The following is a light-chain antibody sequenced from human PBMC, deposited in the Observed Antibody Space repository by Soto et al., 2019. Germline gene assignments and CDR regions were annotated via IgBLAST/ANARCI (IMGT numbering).Light chain of an antibody. CDR1: SSDVGSNNR. CDR3: SSHTSSSTVV. CDR2: GVS. Sequence: QSALTQPPSVSGSPGQSVSISCTGTSSDVGSNNRVSWYQQPPGTAPKLMIYGVSNRPSGVPDRFSGSKSGNTASLTISGLQAEDEADYYCSSHTSSSTVVFGTGTKVTVL. V-gene: IGLV2-18*02. J-gene: IGLJ1*01.